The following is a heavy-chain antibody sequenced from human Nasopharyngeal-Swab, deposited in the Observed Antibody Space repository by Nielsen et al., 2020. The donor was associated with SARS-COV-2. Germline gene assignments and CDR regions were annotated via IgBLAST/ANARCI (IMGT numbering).Heavy chain of an antibody. J-gene: IGHJ6*02. CDR2: INWNGGST. CDR1: GFTFDDYG. CDR3: ARWVGDYYGMDV. Sequence: GESLKISCAASGFTFDDYGMSWVRQAPGKGLEWVSGINWNGGSTGYADSVKGRFTISRDNARNSLYLQMNSLRAEDTAVYYCARWVGDYYGMDVWGQGTTVTVSS. V-gene: IGHV3-20*04.